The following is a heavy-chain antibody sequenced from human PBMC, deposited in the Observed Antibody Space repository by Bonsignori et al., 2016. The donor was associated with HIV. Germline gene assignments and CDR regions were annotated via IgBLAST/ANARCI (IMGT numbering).Heavy chain of an antibody. Sequence: RQAPGKGLEWIGEINHSGSTNYNPSLKSRVTISVDTSKNQFSLKLSSVTAADTAVYYCARGRRGYYYGSGSTTNYYYYYMDVWGKGTTVTVSS. J-gene: IGHJ6*03. CDR3: ARGRRGYYYGSGSTTNYYYYYMDV. V-gene: IGHV4-34*01. CDR2: INHSGST. D-gene: IGHD3-10*01.